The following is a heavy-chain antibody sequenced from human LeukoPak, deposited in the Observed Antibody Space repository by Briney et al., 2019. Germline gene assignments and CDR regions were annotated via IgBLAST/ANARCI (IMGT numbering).Heavy chain of an antibody. Sequence: SDTLSLTCAVSGYSISSSYWWGWIRQPPGKALEWIGYIYYRGSTYYNPSLKSRVTMSVDTSKNQFSLRLSSVTAVDTAVYYCARTPDAVVPDIMPTWYFDLWGRGTLVSVSS. CDR2: IYYRGST. D-gene: IGHD2-2*01. CDR1: GYSISSSYW. J-gene: IGHJ2*01. V-gene: IGHV4-28*01. CDR3: ARTPDAVVPDIMPTWYFDL.